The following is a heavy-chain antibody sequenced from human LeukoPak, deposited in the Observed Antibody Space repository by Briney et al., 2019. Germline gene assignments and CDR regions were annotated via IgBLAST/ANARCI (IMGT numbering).Heavy chain of an antibody. J-gene: IGHJ4*02. CDR3: ARDSGSYYFDY. CDR2: ISYSGST. V-gene: IGHV4-31*03. CDR1: GGSISSGGYY. D-gene: IGHD1-26*01. Sequence: PSQTLSLTCTVSGGSISSGGYYWSWIRQRPGKGLEWIGYISYSGSTYYNPSLKSRVTLSVDTSKNQLSLKLSSVTAADTAVYYCARDSGSYYFDYWGQGTLVTVSS.